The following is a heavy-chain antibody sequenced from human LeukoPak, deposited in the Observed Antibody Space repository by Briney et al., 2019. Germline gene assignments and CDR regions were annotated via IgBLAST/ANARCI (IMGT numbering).Heavy chain of an antibody. Sequence: GGSLRLSCAASGFTFDDYTMHWVRQAPGKGLEWVSLISWDGGSTYYADSVKGRFTISRDNSKNSLYLQMNSLRTGDTALYYCAKDDSSSWYSWFDPWGQGTLVTVSS. CDR3: AKDDSSSWYSWFDP. J-gene: IGHJ5*02. CDR1: GFTFDDYT. V-gene: IGHV3-43*01. CDR2: ISWDGGST. D-gene: IGHD6-13*01.